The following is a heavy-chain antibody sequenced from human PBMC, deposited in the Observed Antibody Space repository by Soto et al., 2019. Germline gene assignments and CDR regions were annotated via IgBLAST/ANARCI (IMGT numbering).Heavy chain of an antibody. CDR3: ARDFGSRWLQLPDAFDI. J-gene: IGHJ3*02. Sequence: ASVKVSCTASGYTFTSYGISWVRQAPGQGLEWMGWISAYNGNTNYAQKLQGRVTMTTDTSTSTAYMELRSLRSDDTAVYYCARDFGSRWLQLPDAFDIWGQGTMVTVSS. CDR1: GYTFTSYG. V-gene: IGHV1-18*01. CDR2: ISAYNGNT. D-gene: IGHD5-12*01.